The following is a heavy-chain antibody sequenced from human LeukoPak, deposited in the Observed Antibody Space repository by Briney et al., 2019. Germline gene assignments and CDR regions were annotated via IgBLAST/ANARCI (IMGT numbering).Heavy chain of an antibody. CDR1: GGSISSYY. Sequence: SETLSLTCTVSGGSISSYYWSWIRQPPGKGLEWIGYIYYSGSTNYNPSLKSRVTISVDTSKNQFSLKLSSVTAADTAVYYCARATQIVYSTREYYMDVWGKGTTVTVSS. D-gene: IGHD3-16*02. CDR2: IYYSGST. CDR3: ARATQIVYSTREYYMDV. V-gene: IGHV4-59*01. J-gene: IGHJ6*03.